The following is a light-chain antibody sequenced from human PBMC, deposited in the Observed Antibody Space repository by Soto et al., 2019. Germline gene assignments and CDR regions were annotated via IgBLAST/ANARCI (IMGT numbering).Light chain of an antibody. CDR3: QSYDKNLGGKVV. CDR2: GNS. J-gene: IGLJ2*01. CDR1: SSNIGDGYD. V-gene: IGLV1-40*01. Sequence: QSVLTQPPSVSGALGQRVAISCTGTSSNIGDGYDVHWYQQIAGTAPKLLIFGNSNRPSGVPDRFSGSKSGASASLDITGLQADDEADDYCQSYDKNLGGKVVFGGGTKLTVL.